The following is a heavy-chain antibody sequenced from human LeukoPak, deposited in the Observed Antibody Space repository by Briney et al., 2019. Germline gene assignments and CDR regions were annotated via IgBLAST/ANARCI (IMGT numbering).Heavy chain of an antibody. Sequence: ASVKVSCKASGYTFTNYGISWVRQAPGQGLEWMGWISAYNGNTNYAQKLQGRVTMTTDTSTSTAYMELRSLRSDDTAVYYCARDRGITMIVVGLLDYCGQGTLVTVSS. CDR1: GYTFTNYG. CDR2: ISAYNGNT. J-gene: IGHJ4*02. V-gene: IGHV1-18*01. CDR3: ARDRGITMIVVGLLDY. D-gene: IGHD3-22*01.